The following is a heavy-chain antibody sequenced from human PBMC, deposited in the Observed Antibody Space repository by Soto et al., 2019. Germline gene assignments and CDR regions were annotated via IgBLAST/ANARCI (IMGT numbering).Heavy chain of an antibody. CDR1: GFTFSSYA. J-gene: IGHJ5*02. Sequence: GGSLRLSCAASGFTFSSYAMHWVRQAPGKGLEWVAVISYDGSNKYYADSVKGRFTISRDNSKNTLYLQMNSLRAEDTAVYYCARGYGRRGNWFDPWGQGTLVTVSS. CDR3: ARGYGRRGNWFDP. CDR2: ISYDGSNK. V-gene: IGHV3-30-3*01. D-gene: IGHD5-18*01.